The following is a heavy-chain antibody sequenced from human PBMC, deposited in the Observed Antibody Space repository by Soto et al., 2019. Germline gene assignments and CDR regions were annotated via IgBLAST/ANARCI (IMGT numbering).Heavy chain of an antibody. CDR2: IYYSGTT. CDR1: GGSMSRYF. V-gene: IGHV4-59*01. CDR3: ARGRGGNYDAFDI. D-gene: IGHD1-1*01. J-gene: IGHJ3*02. Sequence: WGTLSLTCTVSGGSMSRYFWSWIRQPPGKGLEWIGYIYYSGTTNYNPSLKSRVTTSLDTSKNQFSLKVVSLTAADTAFYYCARGRGGNYDAFDIWGQGTMVTVSS.